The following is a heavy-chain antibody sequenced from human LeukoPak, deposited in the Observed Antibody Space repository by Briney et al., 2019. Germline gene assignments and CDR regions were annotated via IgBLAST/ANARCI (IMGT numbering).Heavy chain of an antibody. J-gene: IGHJ5*02. CDR1: GFTFSSYA. V-gene: IGHV3-23*01. D-gene: IGHD3-3*01. CDR2: IGGSGGST. Sequence: GGSLRLSCAASGFTFSSYAMSWVRQAPGKGLEWVSAIGGSGGSTYYADSVKGRFTISRDNSKNTLYLQMNSLRAEDTAVYYCARGTRVLRFLEWLYWFDPWGQGTLVTVSS. CDR3: ARGTRVLRFLEWLYWFDP.